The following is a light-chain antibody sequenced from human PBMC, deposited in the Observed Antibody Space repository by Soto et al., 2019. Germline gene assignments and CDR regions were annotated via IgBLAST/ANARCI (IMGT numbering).Light chain of an antibody. V-gene: IGLV6-57*01. CDR1: SGSIASNY. CDR3: QSYDSSNRV. J-gene: IGLJ3*02. Sequence: NFMLTQPHSVSESPGKTVTISCTRSSGSIASNYVQWYQQRPGSSPTTVIYEDNQRPSGVPDRFSGSIDSSSNSASLTISGLKTEEEADYFCQSYDSSNRVCGGGTKLTVL. CDR2: EDN.